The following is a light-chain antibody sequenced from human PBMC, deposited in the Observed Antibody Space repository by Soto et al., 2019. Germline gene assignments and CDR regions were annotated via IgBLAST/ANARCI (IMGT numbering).Light chain of an antibody. J-gene: IGLJ3*02. Sequence: QSALTQPASVSGSPGQSITISCTGTSSDVGGYKYVSWYQQHPDKAPKLMIYEVSNRPSGVSNRFSGSKSGNTASLTISGLQAEDEADYHCSSYTSSSTQVFGGGTKLTVL. V-gene: IGLV2-14*01. CDR2: EVS. CDR1: SSDVGGYKY. CDR3: SSYTSSSTQV.